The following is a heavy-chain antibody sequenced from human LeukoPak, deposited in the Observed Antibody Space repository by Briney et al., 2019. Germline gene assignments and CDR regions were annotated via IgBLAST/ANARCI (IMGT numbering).Heavy chain of an antibody. Sequence: SETLSLTCAVYGGSFSGYYWSWIRQPPGKGLEWIGEINHSGSTNYNPSLKSRVTISVDTSKNQFSLKLSSVTAADTAVYYCARGILTGPIYAFDIWGQGTMVTVSS. D-gene: IGHD3-9*01. J-gene: IGHJ3*02. CDR1: GGSFSGYY. V-gene: IGHV4-34*01. CDR3: ARGILTGPIYAFDI. CDR2: INHSGST.